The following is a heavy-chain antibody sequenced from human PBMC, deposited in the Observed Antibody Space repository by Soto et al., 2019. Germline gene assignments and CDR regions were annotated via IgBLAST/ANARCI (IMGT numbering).Heavy chain of an antibody. V-gene: IGHV3-73*02. CDR1: GFTFSGSA. CDR3: TSVVPAAITLDY. CDR2: IRSKANSYAT. D-gene: IGHD2-2*02. Sequence: EVQLVESGGGLVQPGGSLKLSCAASGFTFSGSAMHWVRQASGKGLEWVGRIRSKANSYATAYAASVKGRFTISRDDSKNTAYLQMNSLKTEDTAVYYCTSVVPAAITLDYWGQGTLVTVSS. J-gene: IGHJ4*02.